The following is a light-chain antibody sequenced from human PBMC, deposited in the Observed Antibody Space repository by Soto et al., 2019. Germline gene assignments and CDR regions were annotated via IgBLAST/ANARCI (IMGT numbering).Light chain of an antibody. J-gene: IGKJ1*01. Sequence: DIPMTQAPSTLSGSVGDGVTITCRASQTISSWLAWYQQKPGKAPKLLIYKASTLKSGVPSRFSGSGPGTEFTLTIRSLQPDAFAPYYCQHYDSYSEAFGQGTKVDLK. CDR1: QTISSW. V-gene: IGKV1-5*03. CDR2: KAS. CDR3: QHYDSYSEA.